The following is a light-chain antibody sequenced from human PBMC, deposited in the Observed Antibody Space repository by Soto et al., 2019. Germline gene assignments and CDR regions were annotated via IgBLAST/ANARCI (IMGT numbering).Light chain of an antibody. J-gene: IGKJ5*01. V-gene: IGKV3-20*01. CDR3: QQFDDSVT. Sequence: LTHSPGTLSVSPGECATLSFRASHSVSRTYLAWYQQKPRQPPRLLIYGASDRATGTPDRFSGSGSGTDFTLTISRLEPEDSAVYYCQQFDDSVTFGQGTRLEIK. CDR1: HSVSRTY. CDR2: GAS.